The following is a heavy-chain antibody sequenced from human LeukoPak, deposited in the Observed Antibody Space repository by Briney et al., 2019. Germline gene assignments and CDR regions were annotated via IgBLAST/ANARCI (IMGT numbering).Heavy chain of an antibody. Sequence: ASVKVSCKASGYTFTRFGITWVRQAPGQGLEWMGWISAYNGNTNYAQKFQGRVTITRDTSESTAYMELSSLRSEDTAVYYCARDIYTRMATTRGIYFDYWGQGTLVTVSS. CDR1: GYTFTRFG. D-gene: IGHD5-24*01. CDR2: ISAYNGNT. V-gene: IGHV1-18*01. CDR3: ARDIYTRMATTRGIYFDY. J-gene: IGHJ4*02.